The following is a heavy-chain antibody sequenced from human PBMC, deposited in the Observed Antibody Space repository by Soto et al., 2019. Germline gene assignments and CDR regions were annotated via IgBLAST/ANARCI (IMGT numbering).Heavy chain of an antibody. D-gene: IGHD6-13*01. CDR1: GFTFSSYG. CDR3: AGPSGSWYNWCEP. CDR2: IWYDGSNK. J-gene: IGHJ5*02. V-gene: IGHV3-33*01. Sequence: PGGSLRLSCAASGFTFSSYGMHWVRQAPGKGLEWVAVIWYDGSNKYYADSVKGRFTISRDNSKNTLYLQMNSLRAEDTAVYYLAGPSGSWYNWCEPWGQGTLVTVSS.